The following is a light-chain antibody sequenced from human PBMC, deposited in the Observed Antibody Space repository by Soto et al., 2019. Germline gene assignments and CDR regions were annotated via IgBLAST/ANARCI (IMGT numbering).Light chain of an antibody. CDR1: SSDVGGYNY. J-gene: IGLJ2*01. Sequence: QSALTQPVSVSGSPGQSITISCTGTSSDVGGYNYVSWYQQHPGKAPKLIIYDVSNRPSGVSNRFSGSKSGNTASLTISGLQAEDEADYYCSSYTSNKTLVAFGGGTKVTVL. CDR2: DVS. CDR3: SSYTSNKTLVA. V-gene: IGLV2-14*01.